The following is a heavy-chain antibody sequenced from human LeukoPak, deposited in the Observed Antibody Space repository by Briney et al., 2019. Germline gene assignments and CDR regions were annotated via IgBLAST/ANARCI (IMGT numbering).Heavy chain of an antibody. J-gene: IGHJ4*02. V-gene: IGHV3-15*01. CDR3: TTATVCTGSSCPGAFDH. Sequence: PGGSLRLSCAASEFTFSDAWMNWVRQAPGKGLEWVGRIKNRFNGETTDYAAPVKGRFTISRDDSKKTLYLQMNSLKADDTAVYFCTTATVCTGSSCPGAFDHWGQGTLVTVSS. CDR2: IKNRFNGETT. D-gene: IGHD2-8*02. CDR1: EFTFSDAW.